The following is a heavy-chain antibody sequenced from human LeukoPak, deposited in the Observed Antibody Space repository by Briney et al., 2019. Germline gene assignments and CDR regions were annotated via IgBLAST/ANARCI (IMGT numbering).Heavy chain of an antibody. CDR2: IIPIFGTA. CDR3: AFQPDYYGSGSYYYLDY. J-gene: IGHJ4*02. CDR1: GGTFSSYA. V-gene: IGHV1-69*05. Sequence: GASVKVSCKASGGTFSSYAISWVRQAPRQGLEWTGGIIPIFGTANYAQKFQGRVTITTDESTSTAFMELSSLRSEDTAVYYCAFQPDYYGSGSYYYLDYWGQGTLVTVSS. D-gene: IGHD3-10*01.